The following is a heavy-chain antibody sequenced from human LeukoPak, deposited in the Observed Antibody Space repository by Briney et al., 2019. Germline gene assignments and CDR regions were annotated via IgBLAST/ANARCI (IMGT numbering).Heavy chain of an antibody. CDR3: ASGMEWFNAFDI. J-gene: IGHJ3*02. CDR2: ISSSSSYI. D-gene: IGHD3-3*01. V-gene: IGHV3-21*01. CDR1: GFTFSSYS. Sequence: PGGSLRLSCAASGFTFSSYSMNWVRQAPGKGLEWVSSISSSSSYIYYADSVKGRFTISRDNAKNSLYLQMSSLRAEDTAVYYCASGMEWFNAFDIWGQGTMVTVSS.